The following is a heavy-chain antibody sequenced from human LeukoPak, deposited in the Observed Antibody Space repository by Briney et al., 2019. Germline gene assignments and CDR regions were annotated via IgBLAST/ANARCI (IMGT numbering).Heavy chain of an antibody. CDR2: ISSSSSYI. D-gene: IGHD6-6*01. Sequence: GGSLRLSCAASGFTFSSYSMNWVRQAPGKGLEWVSSISSSSSYIYYADSVKGRFTISRDNAKNSLYLQMNSLRAEDTAVYYCARALSSLRQAFDYWGQGTLVTVSS. V-gene: IGHV3-21*01. CDR3: ARALSSLRQAFDY. CDR1: GFTFSSYS. J-gene: IGHJ4*02.